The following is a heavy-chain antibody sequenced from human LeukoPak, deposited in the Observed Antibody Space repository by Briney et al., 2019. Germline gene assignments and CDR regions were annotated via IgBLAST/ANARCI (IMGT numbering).Heavy chain of an antibody. CDR1: GGTFSSYA. CDR2: IIPIFGTA. Sequence: GASAKVSCKASGGTFSSYAISWVRQAPGQGLEWMGGIIPIFGTANYAQKFQGRVTITTDESTSTAYMELSSLRSEDTAVYYCASARIVGATTLYHFDYWGQGTLVTVSS. V-gene: IGHV1-69*05. CDR3: ASARIVGATTLYHFDY. D-gene: IGHD1-26*01. J-gene: IGHJ4*02.